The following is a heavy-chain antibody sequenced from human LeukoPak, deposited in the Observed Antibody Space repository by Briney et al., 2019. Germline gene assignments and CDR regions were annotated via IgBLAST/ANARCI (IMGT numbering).Heavy chain of an antibody. D-gene: IGHD3-16*01. V-gene: IGHV4-39*01. Sequence: PSETLSLTCTVSGDSIRSSSYYWGWIRQPPGKGLEWTGSIYYSGSTYYNPSLKSRVTISVDMSKNQFSLRLTSVTAADTAVYYCARGYGGIYYYYMDVWGKGTTVTVSS. J-gene: IGHJ6*03. CDR1: GDSIRSSSYY. CDR2: IYYSGST. CDR3: ARGYGGIYYYYMDV.